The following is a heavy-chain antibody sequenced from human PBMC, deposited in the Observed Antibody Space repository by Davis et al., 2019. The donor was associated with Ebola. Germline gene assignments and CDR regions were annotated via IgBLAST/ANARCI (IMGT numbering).Heavy chain of an antibody. J-gene: IGHJ4*02. CDR2: INHSGST. CDR3: ARDDYYGSGSLDY. Sequence: SETLSLTCAVYGGSFSVYYWSWIRQPPGKGLEWIGEINHSGSTNYNPSLKSRVTISVDTSKNQFSLKLSSVTAADTAVYYCARDDYYGSGSLDYWGQGTLVTVSS. D-gene: IGHD3-10*01. CDR1: GGSFSVYY. V-gene: IGHV4-34*01.